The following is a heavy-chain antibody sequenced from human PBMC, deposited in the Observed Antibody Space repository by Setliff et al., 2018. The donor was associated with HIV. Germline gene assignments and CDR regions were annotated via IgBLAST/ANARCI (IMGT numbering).Heavy chain of an antibody. V-gene: IGHV4-39*01. Sequence: SETLSLTCSVSGVSINRTDHYWGWIRQSPGKRLEWIRSVSQSGSTYYNPSLKSRITISVDRSKNLSSLKLISVTAADQGVYYCARVPVAGANWFDPWGLGTLVTVSS. J-gene: IGHJ5*02. CDR3: ARVPVAGANWFDP. D-gene: IGHD2-21*01. CDR1: GVSINRTDHY. CDR2: VSQSGST.